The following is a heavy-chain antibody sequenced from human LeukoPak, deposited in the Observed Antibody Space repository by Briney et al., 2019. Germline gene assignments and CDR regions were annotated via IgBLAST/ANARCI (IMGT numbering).Heavy chain of an antibody. Sequence: SETLSLTCTVSGGSVGSTTYYWGWIRQPPGKGLEWIGHIDYRGTTYYNPSLKSRVSVSVDTSKNQFSLRLSSVTAADTAVYYCARQGGSRSYYRFDYWGQGTLVTVSS. V-gene: IGHV4-39*01. CDR1: GGSVGSTTYY. CDR3: ARQGGSRSYYRFDY. D-gene: IGHD3-10*01. J-gene: IGHJ4*02. CDR2: IDYRGTT.